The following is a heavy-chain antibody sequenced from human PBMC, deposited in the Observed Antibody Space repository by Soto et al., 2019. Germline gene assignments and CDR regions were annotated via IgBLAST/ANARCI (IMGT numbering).Heavy chain of an antibody. CDR1: GGSISSYY. CDR3: ARDGRYCSGGSCLEDYYYYMDV. J-gene: IGHJ6*03. Sequence: SETLSLTCTVSGGSISSYYWSWIRQPPGKGLEWIGYIYYSGSTNYNPSFKSRVTISVDTSKNQFSLKLSSVTAADTAVYYCARDGRYCSGGSCLEDYYYYMDVWGKGTTVTVSS. CDR2: IYYSGST. D-gene: IGHD2-15*01. V-gene: IGHV4-59*01.